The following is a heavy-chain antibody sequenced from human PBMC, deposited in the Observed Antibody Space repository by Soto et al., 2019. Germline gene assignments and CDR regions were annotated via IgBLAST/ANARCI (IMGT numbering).Heavy chain of an antibody. D-gene: IGHD3-3*01. CDR2: ISGSGGST. CDR3: AKGKGNYDFWSGYPIYFDY. J-gene: IGHJ4*02. Sequence: GGSLRLSCAASGFTFSSYAMSWVRQAPGKGLEWVSAISGSGGSTYYADSVKGRFTISRDNSKNTLYLQMNSLRAEDTAVYYCAKGKGNYDFWSGYPIYFDYWGQGTLVTVSS. CDR1: GFTFSSYA. V-gene: IGHV3-23*01.